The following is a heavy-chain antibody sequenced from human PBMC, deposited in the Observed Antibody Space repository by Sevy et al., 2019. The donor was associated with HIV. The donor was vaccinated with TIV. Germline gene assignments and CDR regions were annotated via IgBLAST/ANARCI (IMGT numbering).Heavy chain of an antibody. CDR1: GFTFSDYY. CDR3: ARENTMIEEPGWFDP. D-gene: IGHD3-22*01. J-gene: IGHJ5*02. Sequence: GGSLRLSCAASGFTFSDYYMSWIRQAPGKGLELVSYISRSGSTINYADSVKGRFTISRDNAKNSLYLQINSLRAEDTAVYYCARENTMIEEPGWFDPWGQGTLVTVS. V-gene: IGHV3-11*01. CDR2: ISRSGSTI.